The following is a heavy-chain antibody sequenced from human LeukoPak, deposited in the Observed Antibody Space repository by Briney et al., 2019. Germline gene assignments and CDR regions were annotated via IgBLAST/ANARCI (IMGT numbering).Heavy chain of an antibody. V-gene: IGHV3-23*01. D-gene: IGHD6-19*01. Sequence: GGSLRLSCAASGFTFSSYGMSWVRQAPGKGLEWVSAIRGSGGGTYYADSVKGRFTISRDNSKNTLYLQMNSLRDEDTALYYCAKAGIGVVGYFDYWGQGTLVTVSS. CDR1: GFTFSSYG. CDR3: AKAGIGVVGYFDY. J-gene: IGHJ4*02. CDR2: IRGSGGGT.